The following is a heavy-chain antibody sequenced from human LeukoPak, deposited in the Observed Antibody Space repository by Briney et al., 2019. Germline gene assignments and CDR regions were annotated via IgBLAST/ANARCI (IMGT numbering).Heavy chain of an antibody. CDR1: GFTFSSYE. J-gene: IGHJ4*02. D-gene: IGHD5-24*01. Sequence: KPGGSLRLSCAASGFTFSSYEMNWIRQPPGKGLEWIGEINHSGSTNYNPSLKSRVTISVDTSKNQFSLKLSSVTAADTAVYYCARVEIRKRWLQFVQTFDYWGQGTLVTVSS. CDR3: ARVEIRKRWLQFVQTFDY. V-gene: IGHV4-34*01. CDR2: INHSGST.